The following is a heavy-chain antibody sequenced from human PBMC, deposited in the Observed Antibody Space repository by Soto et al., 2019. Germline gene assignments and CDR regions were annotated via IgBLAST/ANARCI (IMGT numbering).Heavy chain of an antibody. CDR1: GFTFSSYW. V-gene: IGHV3-74*03. D-gene: IGHD3-22*01. Sequence: DVQLVESGGGLFQPGGSLRLSCAASGFTFSSYWMHWVRQAPGKGLVWVSRIRSDGTNAEYAGSVKGRFTISRDNAENXMYLQMNSLRVEDTAVYYCVRGDGDYHDGNGYLGRHWGQGTLVTVSS. CDR3: VRGDGDYHDGNGYLGRH. CDR2: IRSDGTNA. J-gene: IGHJ4*02.